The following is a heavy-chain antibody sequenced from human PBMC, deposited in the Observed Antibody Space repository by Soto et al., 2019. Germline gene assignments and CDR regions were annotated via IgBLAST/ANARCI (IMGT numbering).Heavy chain of an antibody. CDR2: ISWNSGSI. D-gene: IGHD2-15*01. CDR3: AKVLTHYIVGGADY. J-gene: IGHJ4*02. V-gene: IGHV3-9*01. Sequence: EVQLVESGGGLVQPGRSLRLSCAASGFTFDDYAMHWVRQAPGKGLEWVSGISWNSGSIGYADSVKGRFTIARDNAKNSLYLQMNSLRAEDKGLYYCAKVLTHYIVGGADYWGQGTLGTVSS. CDR1: GFTFDDYA.